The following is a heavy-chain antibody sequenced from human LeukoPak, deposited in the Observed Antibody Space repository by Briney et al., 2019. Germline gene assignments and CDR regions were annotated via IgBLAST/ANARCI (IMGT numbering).Heavy chain of an antibody. CDR1: GFTFSSYG. D-gene: IGHD1-7*01. CDR2: ISYDGSNK. CDR3: AKDPNWNSGDYFDY. V-gene: IGHV3-30*18. J-gene: IGHJ4*02. Sequence: GRSLRLSCAASGFTFSSYGMHWVRQAPGKGLEWVAVISYDGSNKYYADSVKGRFTISRDNSKNTLYLQMNSLRAEDTAVYYCAKDPNWNSGDYFDYWGQGTLVTVSS.